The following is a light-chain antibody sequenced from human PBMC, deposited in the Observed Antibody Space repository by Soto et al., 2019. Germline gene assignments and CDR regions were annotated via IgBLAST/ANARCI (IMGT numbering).Light chain of an antibody. CDR3: QQYDVLPIT. J-gene: IGKJ5*01. V-gene: IGKV1-33*01. CDR1: QDIKNV. Sequence: DIQMTQSPSSLSASVGDRVTICCRASQDIKNVLGWYQQRPGKAPKRLIYAASNLHPGVPSRFRGSGSGTEFSFNITSLQPEDVTTYYCQQYDVLPITFAQGARLEIK. CDR2: AAS.